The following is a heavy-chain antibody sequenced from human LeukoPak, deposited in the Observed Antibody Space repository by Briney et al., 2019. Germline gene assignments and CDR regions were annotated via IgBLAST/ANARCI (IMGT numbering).Heavy chain of an antibody. CDR2: INHTGST. CDR3: ARHRPPNGRGITLVRGVTTKGFDY. V-gene: IGHV4-34*01. CDR1: GGSFSGYY. D-gene: IGHD3-10*01. J-gene: IGHJ4*02. Sequence: SETLSLTCAVYGGSFSGYYWSWIRQPPGKGLEWIGEINHTGSTNYNPSLKSRLTISVDTSKNQFSLKLSSVTAADTAVYYCARHRPPNGRGITLVRGVTTKGFDYWGQGILVTVSS.